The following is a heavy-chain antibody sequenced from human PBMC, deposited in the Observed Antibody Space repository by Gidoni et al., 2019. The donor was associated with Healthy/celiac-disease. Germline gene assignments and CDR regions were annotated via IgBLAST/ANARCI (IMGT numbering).Heavy chain of an antibody. Sequence: QVQLVESGGGVVQPGRSLRLSCAASGFTFSSYGMHWVRQAPGKEPEWVAVIWYDGSNKYYADSVKGRFTISRDNSKNTLYLQMNSLRAEDTAVYYCATYSSGWDPYYFDYWGQGTLVTVSS. CDR3: ATYSSGWDPYYFDY. CDR1: GFTFSSYG. D-gene: IGHD6-19*01. J-gene: IGHJ4*02. V-gene: IGHV3-33*01. CDR2: IWYDGSNK.